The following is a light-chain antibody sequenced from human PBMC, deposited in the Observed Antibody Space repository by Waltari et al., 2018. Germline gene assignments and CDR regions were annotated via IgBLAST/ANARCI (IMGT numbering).Light chain of an antibody. Sequence: QSALTQPASVSGPPGQSITISCPGTSTAVGNLDLFSWYQQHPGKAPKLLICEVIKRPSGVSSRFSGSKSGNTASLTISGLQAEDEADYYCCSYAGRGTYVFGSGTKVTVL. CDR1: STAVGNLDL. J-gene: IGLJ1*01. V-gene: IGLV2-23*02. CDR2: EVI. CDR3: CSYAGRGTYV.